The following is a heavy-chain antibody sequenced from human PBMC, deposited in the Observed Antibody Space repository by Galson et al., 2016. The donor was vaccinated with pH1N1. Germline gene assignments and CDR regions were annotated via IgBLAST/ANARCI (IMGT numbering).Heavy chain of an antibody. D-gene: IGHD2-15*01. CDR2: IYDDGSRT. Sequence: SLRLSCAASGFIFSSHWIHWVRQAPGKGLVWISRIYDDGSRTNYADSVADRFIISRDNAKDTVYLQMTRLTADDTAVYYCARGDRIGYFVDLWGQVTQVTVSS. CDR1: GFIFSSHW. CDR3: ARGDRIGYFVDL. J-gene: IGHJ5*02. V-gene: IGHV3-74*01.